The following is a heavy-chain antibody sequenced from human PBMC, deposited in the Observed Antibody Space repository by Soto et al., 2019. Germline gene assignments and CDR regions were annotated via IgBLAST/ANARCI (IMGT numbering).Heavy chain of an antibody. V-gene: IGHV4-34*12. CDR2: IIRGGGT. Sequence: SETLSLTCAVYGESVNNFFWRWIRQPPGKGLEWIGEIIRGGGTNYNPSLKGRVTISIDTSKNQFSLNLTSVTAADTAVYYCAPVRGFDKLFILWGQGTPVTVSS. CDR1: GESVNNFF. D-gene: IGHD3-10*01. CDR3: APVRGFDKLFIL. J-gene: IGHJ4*02.